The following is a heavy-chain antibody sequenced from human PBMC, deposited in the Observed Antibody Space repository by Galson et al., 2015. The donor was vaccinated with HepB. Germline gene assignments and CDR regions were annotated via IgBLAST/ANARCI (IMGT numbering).Heavy chain of an antibody. CDR1: GFTFSSYW. V-gene: IGHV3-7*03. D-gene: IGHD3-22*01. Sequence: SLRLSCAASGFTFSSYWMSWVRQAPGRGLEWVANIKQDGSEKYYVDSVKGRFTISRDNAKNSLYLQMNSLRAEDTAVYYCARDALNYYDSSALIWGQGTMVTVSS. CDR3: ARDALNYYDSSALI. J-gene: IGHJ3*02. CDR2: IKQDGSEK.